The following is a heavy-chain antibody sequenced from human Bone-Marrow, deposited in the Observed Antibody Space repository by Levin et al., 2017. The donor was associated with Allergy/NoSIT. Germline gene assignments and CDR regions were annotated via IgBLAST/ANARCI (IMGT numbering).Heavy chain of an antibody. Sequence: SSETLSLTCTVSGGSISTSSYYWGWIRQPPGKGLEWIGNIYYTGSTSYNPSLKSRVTISINTSKDQFSLKLSSVTAADTAVYSCARVGESTKKIDSWGQGALVTVSS. D-gene: IGHD1-26*01. CDR3: ARVGESTKKIDS. J-gene: IGHJ4*02. CDR2: IYYTGST. V-gene: IGHV4-39*07. CDR1: GGSISTSSYY.